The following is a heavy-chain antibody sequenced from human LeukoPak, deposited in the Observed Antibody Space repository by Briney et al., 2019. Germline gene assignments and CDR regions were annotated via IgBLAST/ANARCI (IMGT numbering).Heavy chain of an antibody. V-gene: IGHV3-21*01. CDR3: ARAIVVVPAADYYMDV. CDR2: ISSSSSYI. J-gene: IGHJ6*03. CDR1: GFTFSSYA. D-gene: IGHD2-2*01. Sequence: GGSLRLSCAASGFTFSSYAMSWVRQAPGKGLEWVSSISSSSSYIYYADSVKGRFTISRDNAKNSLYLQMNSLRAEDTAVYYCARAIVVVPAADYYMDVWGKGTTVTVSS.